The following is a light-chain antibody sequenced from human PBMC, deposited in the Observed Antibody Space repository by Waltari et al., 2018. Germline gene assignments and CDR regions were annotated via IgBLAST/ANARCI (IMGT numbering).Light chain of an antibody. CDR2: DVN. Sequence: QSALTQTATVSGSPGQSIPISCSGTSSDIGNYNLVSWYQQHTSKAPSLIIYDVNKRPSGVSNRFSGSKSGNTAFLTISGLQTADEADYYCCSYAGSAISVFGGGTKVTVL. CDR1: SSDIGNYNL. V-gene: IGLV2-23*02. J-gene: IGLJ3*02. CDR3: CSYAGSAISV.